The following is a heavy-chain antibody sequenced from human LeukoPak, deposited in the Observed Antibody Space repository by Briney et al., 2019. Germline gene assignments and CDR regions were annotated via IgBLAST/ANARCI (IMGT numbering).Heavy chain of an antibody. D-gene: IGHD2-15*01. CDR1: GGSFSGYY. CDR3: ARGRRLLTDY. J-gene: IGHJ4*02. V-gene: IGHV4-34*01. Sequence: PSETLSLTCAVYGGSFSGYYWSWIRQPPGKGLEWIGEINHSGSTNYNPSLKSRVTISVDTSKNQFSLKLSSVTATDTAVYYCARGRRLLTDYWGQGTLVTVSS. CDR2: INHSGST.